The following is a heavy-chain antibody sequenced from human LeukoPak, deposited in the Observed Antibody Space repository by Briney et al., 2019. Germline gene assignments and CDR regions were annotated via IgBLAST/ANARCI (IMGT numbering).Heavy chain of an antibody. Sequence: PGGYLRLSCAASGFTFSDHYMSWIRQAPGKGLEWVSYVSSGGATTYYADSVKGRFTISRDNAKNSLYLQMNSLRAEDTAVYYCARGTYGGNSWGQGTLVTVSS. D-gene: IGHD4-23*01. CDR1: GFTFSDHY. V-gene: IGHV3-11*01. CDR2: VSSGGATT. J-gene: IGHJ4*02. CDR3: ARGTYGGNS.